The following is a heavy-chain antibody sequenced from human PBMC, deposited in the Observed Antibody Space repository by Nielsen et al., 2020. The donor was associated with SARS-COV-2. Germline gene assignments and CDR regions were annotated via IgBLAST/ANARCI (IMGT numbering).Heavy chain of an antibody. J-gene: IGHJ4*02. V-gene: IGHV3-74*03. CDR2: IKPDDSKT. CDR3: ARLWDDGYYFDTGPYDY. CDR1: GFIFSNYR. D-gene: IGHD3-22*01. Sequence: GESLKISCAASGFIFSNYRMHWVRQAPGEGLVWVSHIKPDDSKTTYADSVKGRFTISRDNAKNTLYLQMNSLRAEDTAVYYCARLWDDGYYFDTGPYDYWGQGTLVTVSS.